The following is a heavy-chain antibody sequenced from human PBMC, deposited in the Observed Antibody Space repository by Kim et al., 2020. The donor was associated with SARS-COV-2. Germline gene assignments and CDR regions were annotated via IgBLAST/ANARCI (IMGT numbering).Heavy chain of an antibody. V-gene: IGHV3-15*01. D-gene: IGHD3-22*01. Sequence: GRFTISRDDSKNTLYLQMNSLKTEDTAVYYCTTDPEKYYYDSSGYYPRDYWGQGTLVTVSS. CDR3: TTDPEKYYYDSSGYYPRDY. J-gene: IGHJ4*02.